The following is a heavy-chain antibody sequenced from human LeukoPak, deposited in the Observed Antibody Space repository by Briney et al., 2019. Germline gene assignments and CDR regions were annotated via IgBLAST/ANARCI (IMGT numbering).Heavy chain of an antibody. D-gene: IGHD6-6*01. V-gene: IGHV4-39*01. CDR2: IYYSGPT. CDR3: ARHDAGIAARPFDN. CDR1: GGSISSSSYY. J-gene: IGHJ4*02. Sequence: SETLFLTCTVSGGSISSSSYYWGWIRQPPGMELEWFGCIYYSGPTYYNPSLKSRVTVSVDTSKNQFSLKLSSVTAADTAVYYCARHDAGIAARPFDNWGQGTLVTVSS.